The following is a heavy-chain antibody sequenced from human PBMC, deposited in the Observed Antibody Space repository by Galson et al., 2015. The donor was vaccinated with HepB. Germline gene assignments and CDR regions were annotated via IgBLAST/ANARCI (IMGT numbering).Heavy chain of an antibody. Sequence: SLRLSCAASGFTVSSNYMTRVRQAPGKGLEWVSVIYSDGTTYYADSVKGRFTISRDNSKNTLYLKMNSLRAEDTAIYYCARGGSYSTPIDYWGQGTLVTVSS. CDR1: GFTVSSNY. J-gene: IGHJ4*02. CDR2: IYSDGTT. D-gene: IGHD4-11*01. V-gene: IGHV3-53*01. CDR3: ARGGSYSTPIDY.